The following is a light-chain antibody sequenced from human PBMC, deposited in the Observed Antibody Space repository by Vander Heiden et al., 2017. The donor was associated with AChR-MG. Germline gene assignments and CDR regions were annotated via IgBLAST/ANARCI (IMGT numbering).Light chain of an antibody. CDR3: SSYAGSTTAVL. J-gene: IGLJ3*02. Sequence: QSALTQPAPVSGSPGQSITISCTGTSRDVGSYNLVSWYQLDPGKAPRLIIYEGSKRPSGVSNRFSASKSGNTASLTISGLQAEDEADYYCSSYAGSTTAVLFGGGTKLTGL. CDR2: EGS. CDR1: SRDVGSYNL. V-gene: IGLV2-23*01.